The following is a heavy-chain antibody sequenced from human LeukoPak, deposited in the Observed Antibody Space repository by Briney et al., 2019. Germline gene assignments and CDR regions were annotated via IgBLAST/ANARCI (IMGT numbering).Heavy chain of an antibody. Sequence: GGSLRLSCAASGFTFSSYAMSWVRQAPGKGLEWVSAISGSGGSTYYADSVKGRFTISRDNAKNSLYLQMNSLRAEDTALYYCARWGYYYDSSGYYHGIDYWGQGTLVTVSS. CDR3: ARWGYYYDSSGYYHGIDY. CDR2: ISGSGGST. D-gene: IGHD3-22*01. V-gene: IGHV3-23*01. CDR1: GFTFSSYA. J-gene: IGHJ4*02.